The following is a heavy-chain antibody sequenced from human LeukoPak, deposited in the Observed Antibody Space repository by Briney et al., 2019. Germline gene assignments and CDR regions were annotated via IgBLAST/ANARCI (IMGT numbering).Heavy chain of an antibody. J-gene: IGHJ4*02. CDR3: ARDTYGSGSYPDY. CDR1: GYTFTSYA. CDR2: INTNTGNP. V-gene: IGHV7-4-1*02. Sequence: GATVKVPCKASGYTFTSYAMNWVRQAPGQGLEWMGWINTNTGNPTYAQGFTGRFVFSLDTSVSTAYLQISSLKAEDTAVYYCARDTYGSGSYPDYWGQGTLVTVSS. D-gene: IGHD3-10*01.